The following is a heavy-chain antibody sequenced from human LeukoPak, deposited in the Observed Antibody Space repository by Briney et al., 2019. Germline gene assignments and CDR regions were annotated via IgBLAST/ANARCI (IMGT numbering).Heavy chain of an antibody. CDR3: ARLVIAARIFDY. V-gene: IGHV4-39*07. J-gene: IGHJ4*02. Sequence: PSETLSLTCTVSGGSISSSSYYWGWIRQPPGKGLEWIGSIYYSGSTYYNPSLKSRVTISVDTSKNQFSLKLSSVTAADTAVYYCARLVIAARIFDYWGQGTLVTVSS. D-gene: IGHD6-6*01. CDR2: IYYSGST. CDR1: GGSISSSSYY.